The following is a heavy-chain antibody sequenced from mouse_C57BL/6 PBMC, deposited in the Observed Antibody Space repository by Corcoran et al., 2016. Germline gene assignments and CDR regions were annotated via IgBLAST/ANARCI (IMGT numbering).Heavy chain of an antibody. CDR1: GFNIKDYY. Sequence: EVQLQQSGAELVRPGASVKLSCTASGFNIKDYYMHWVKQRPEQGLEWIGRIDPEDGDTEYAPKCQGKATMTADTSSNTAYLQLSSLTSEDTAVYYCTTRRGSQGWFAYWGQGTLVTVSA. CDR3: TTRRGSQGWFAY. J-gene: IGHJ3*01. V-gene: IGHV14-1*01. D-gene: IGHD1-1*01. CDR2: IDPEDGDT.